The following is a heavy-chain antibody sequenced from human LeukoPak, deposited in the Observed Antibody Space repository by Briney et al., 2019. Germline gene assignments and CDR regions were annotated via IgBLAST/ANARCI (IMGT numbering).Heavy chain of an antibody. Sequence: GASVKVSCKASGYTFTGKSVHWVRQAPGQGLEWMGRINPNSGSTDYGQKFQGRVTMTRATSIRTVYMELNRLSSDDTAVYYCARELPFDYWGQGTLVPVSS. V-gene: IGHV1-2*06. CDR2: INPNSGST. D-gene: IGHD3-10*01. CDR3: ARELPFDY. J-gene: IGHJ4*02. CDR1: GYTFTGKS.